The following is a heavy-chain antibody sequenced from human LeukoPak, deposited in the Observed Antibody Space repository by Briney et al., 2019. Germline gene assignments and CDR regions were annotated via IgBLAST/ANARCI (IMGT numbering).Heavy chain of an antibody. V-gene: IGHV4-30-2*01. J-gene: IGHJ2*01. CDR3: ARVSSEYYYDSSGYTGAYWYFDL. D-gene: IGHD3-22*01. CDR2: IYHSGST. CDR1: GGSISSGGYS. Sequence: SETLSLTRAVSGGSISSGGYSWSWIRQPPGKGLEWIGYIYHSGSTYYNPSLKSRVTISVDRSKNQFSLKLSSVTAADTAVYYCARVSSEYYYDSSGYTGAYWYFDLWGRGTLVTVSS.